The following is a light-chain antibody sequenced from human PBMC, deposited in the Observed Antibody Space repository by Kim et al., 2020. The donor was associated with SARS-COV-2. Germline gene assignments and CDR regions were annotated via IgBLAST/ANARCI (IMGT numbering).Light chain of an antibody. CDR3: QQYDKWPRT. J-gene: IGKJ1*01. CDR2: GAS. V-gene: IGKV3-15*01. CDR1: QTVSGK. Sequence: EIVMTQSPGTLSVSPGERATLSCRASQTVSGKLAWYQQKPGQAPRLLIYGASTRANGIPARFSGSESGTDFTLTISSLQSEDFAVYYCQQYDKWPRTFGQGTKVDIK.